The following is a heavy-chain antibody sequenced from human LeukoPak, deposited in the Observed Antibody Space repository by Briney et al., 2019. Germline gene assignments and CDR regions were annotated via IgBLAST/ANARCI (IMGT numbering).Heavy chain of an antibody. V-gene: IGHV3-21*01. CDR1: AFSLSAYN. Sequence: GGSLRLSCTASAFSLSAYNMNWVRQAPGKGLEWVSSISYTGTYIYYADSVKGRFTISRDNAQNSLYLQMNSLRAEDTAVYYCARVIAVAGTRKNWFDPWGQGTLVTVSS. J-gene: IGHJ5*02. CDR3: ARVIAVAGTRKNWFDP. D-gene: IGHD6-19*01. CDR2: ISYTGTYI.